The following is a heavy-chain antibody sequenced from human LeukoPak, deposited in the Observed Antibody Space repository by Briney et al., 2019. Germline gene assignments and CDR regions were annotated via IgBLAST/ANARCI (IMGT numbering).Heavy chain of an antibody. D-gene: IGHD5-24*01. CDR3: ARNTYGYKFSMDV. V-gene: IGHV1-18*04. CDR2: ITAFNGNT. Sequence: ASVKVSCKASGFALYKCNIVWVRQAPGQGLEWVGWITAFNGNTNYAQKVQGRVTMTTDTSTSTSYMELRNLRSDDTAVYYCARNTYGYKFSMDVWGKGTTVIISS. CDR1: GFALYKCN. J-gene: IGHJ6*03.